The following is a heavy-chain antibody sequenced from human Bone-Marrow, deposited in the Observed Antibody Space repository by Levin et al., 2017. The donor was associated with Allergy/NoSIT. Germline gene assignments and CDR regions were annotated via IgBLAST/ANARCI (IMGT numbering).Heavy chain of an antibody. CDR3: ARDRTRRESGYTYYYGMDV. CDR2: IYYSGST. J-gene: IGHJ6*02. V-gene: IGHV4-59*01. D-gene: IGHD5-12*01. Sequence: PGGSLRLSCTVSGGSISSYYWSWIRQPPGKGLEWIGYIYYSGSTNYNPSLKSRVTISVDTSRNQFSLKLSSVTAADTAVYYCARDRTRRESGYTYYYGMDVWGQGTTVTVSS. CDR1: GGSISSYY.